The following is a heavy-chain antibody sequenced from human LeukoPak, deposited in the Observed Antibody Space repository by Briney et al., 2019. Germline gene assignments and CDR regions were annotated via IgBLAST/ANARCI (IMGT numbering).Heavy chain of an antibody. D-gene: IGHD4-17*01. CDR2: ISGSGSGGST. CDR3: AKVRFYGDYFPGYDY. J-gene: IGHJ4*02. V-gene: IGHV3-23*01. CDR1: GFTFSSSA. Sequence: GGSLRLSCAASGFTFSSSAMSWVRQAPGKGLEWVSSISGSGSGGSTYYADSVKGRFTISRDNSKNTLYLQMNSLRAEDTAVYYCAKVRFYGDYFPGYDYWGQGTLVTVSS.